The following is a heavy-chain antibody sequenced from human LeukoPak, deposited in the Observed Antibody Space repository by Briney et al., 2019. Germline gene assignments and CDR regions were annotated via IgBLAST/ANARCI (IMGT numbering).Heavy chain of an antibody. J-gene: IGHJ4*02. Sequence: GASLKISCKGSGSSFTNYWIGGVRQLPGKGLEGMGIIYPGDSDTRYSPSFQGQVTISADKSINTAYLQWSSLKASDTAMYYCARAGLAVTLTPLDYWGQGTLVTVSS. CDR3: ARAGLAVTLTPLDY. CDR1: GSSFTNYW. D-gene: IGHD6-19*01. V-gene: IGHV5-51*01. CDR2: IYPGDSDT.